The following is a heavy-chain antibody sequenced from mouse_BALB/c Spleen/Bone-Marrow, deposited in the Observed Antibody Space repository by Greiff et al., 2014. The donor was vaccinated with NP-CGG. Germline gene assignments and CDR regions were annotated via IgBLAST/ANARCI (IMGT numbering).Heavy chain of an antibody. CDR1: GFTFSSFG. Sequence: EVKLVESGGGLVQPGGSRKLSCAASGFTFSSFGMHWVRQAPEKGLEWVAYISSGSSTIYYADPVKGRFTISRDNPKNTLFLQMTSLRSEDTAMYYCARLRRYYGYFDYWGQGTTLTVSS. D-gene: IGHD1-1*01. V-gene: IGHV5-17*02. CDR3: ARLRRYYGYFDY. J-gene: IGHJ2*01. CDR2: ISSGSSTI.